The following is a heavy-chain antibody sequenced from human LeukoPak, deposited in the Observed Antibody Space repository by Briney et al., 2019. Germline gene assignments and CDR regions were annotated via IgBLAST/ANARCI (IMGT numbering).Heavy chain of an antibody. D-gene: IGHD3-10*02. J-gene: IGHJ6*04. CDR3: AELGITMIGGV. CDR2: ISSSGSTI. Sequence: PGGSLRLSCAASGFTFSDHYTDWVRQAPGKGLEWVSYISSSGSTIYYADSVKGRFTISRDNAKNSLYLQMNSLRAEDTAVYYCAELGITMIGGVWGKGTTVTISS. CDR1: GFTFSDHY. V-gene: IGHV3-11*04.